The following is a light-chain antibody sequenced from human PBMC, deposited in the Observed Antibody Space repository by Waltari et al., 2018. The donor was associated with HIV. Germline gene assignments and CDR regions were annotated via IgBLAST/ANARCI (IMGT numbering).Light chain of an antibody. CDR3: QQRSNWPRT. Sequence: ELVLTQSPATLSLSHGERATLSCRASQSVSSYLAWYQQKPGQAPRLLIYDASNRATGISARFSGSGSGTDFTLTISSLEPEDFAVYYCQQRSNWPRTFGQGTKLEIK. CDR1: QSVSSY. J-gene: IGKJ2*01. CDR2: DAS. V-gene: IGKV3-11*01.